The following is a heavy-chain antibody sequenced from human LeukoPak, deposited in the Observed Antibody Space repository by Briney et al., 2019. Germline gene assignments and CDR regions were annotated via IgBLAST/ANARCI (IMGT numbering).Heavy chain of an antibody. CDR3: ARENQYCSSTSCYVRAEDAFDI. CDR2: ISSSSSYI. J-gene: IGHJ3*02. V-gene: IGHV3-21*01. D-gene: IGHD2-2*01. Sequence: GSLRLSCAASGFTFSSYSMNWVRQAPGKGLEWVSSISSSSSYIYYADSVKGRFTISRDNAKNSLYLQMNSLRAEDTAVYYCARENQYCSSTSCYVRAEDAFDIWGQGTMVTVSS. CDR1: GFTFSSYS.